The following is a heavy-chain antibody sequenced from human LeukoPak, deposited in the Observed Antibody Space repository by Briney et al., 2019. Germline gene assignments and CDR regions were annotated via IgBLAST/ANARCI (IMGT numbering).Heavy chain of an antibody. CDR1: GGTFSSYA. CDR2: IIPIFGTA. D-gene: IGHD2-15*01. CDR3: ARYKGSPYYSCGICTNDY. Sequence: ASVKVSCKASGGTFSSYAISWVRQAPGQGLEWMGGIIPIFGTANYAQKFQGRVTITADESTSTAYMELSSLRSEDTAVYYCARYKGSPYYSCGICTNDYWGQGTLVTVSS. V-gene: IGHV1-69*13. J-gene: IGHJ4*02.